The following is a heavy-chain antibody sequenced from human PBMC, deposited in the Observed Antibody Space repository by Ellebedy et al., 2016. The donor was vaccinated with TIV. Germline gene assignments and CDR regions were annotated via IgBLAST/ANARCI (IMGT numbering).Heavy chain of an antibody. D-gene: IGHD2-15*01. V-gene: IGHV6-1*01. Sequence: SQTLSLTCAISGDSVSNNGVTWNWIRQSTSRGLEWLGRAYYRSTWIYNYAVSVKGRITINPDTSNNQLSLHLNSVTPEDTAVYYCARDPPWWYSCADVWGQGTTVTVSS. CDR3: ARDPPWWYSCADV. CDR2: AYYRSTWIY. CDR1: GDSVSNNGVT. J-gene: IGHJ6*02.